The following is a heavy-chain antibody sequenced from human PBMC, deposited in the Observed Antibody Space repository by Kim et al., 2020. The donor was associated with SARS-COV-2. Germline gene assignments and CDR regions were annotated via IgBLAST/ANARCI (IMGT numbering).Heavy chain of an antibody. CDR1: GFTFSDYY. D-gene: IGHD3-22*01. CDR2: ISSSGSTI. J-gene: IGHJ1*01. CDR3: ARDREDYDSSGYYYVSRGVWEYFQH. Sequence: GGSLRLSCAASGFTFSDYYMSWIRQAPGKGMEWVSYISSSGSTIYYADSVKGRFTISRDNAKNSLYLQMNSLSAEDTAVYYCARDREDYDSSGYYYVSRGVWEYFQHWGQGTLVTVSS. V-gene: IGHV3-11*01.